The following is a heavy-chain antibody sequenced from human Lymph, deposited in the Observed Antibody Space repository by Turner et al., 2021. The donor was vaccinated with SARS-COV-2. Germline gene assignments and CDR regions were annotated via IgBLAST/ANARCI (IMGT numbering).Heavy chain of an antibody. J-gene: IGHJ6*02. V-gene: IGHV1-8*02. CDR2: MKPNSGNT. Sequence: QVQLVQSGAEVKKPGASVKVSCKAPGYTFTSYDINWVRQATGQGLGRMGWMKPNSGNTGYAQKFKSRDTMTRNTSMSTACMGLRSLGAEDTAVLYCARGRYSRGGMDVWGQGTTVTVSS. CDR3: ARGRYSRGGMDV. D-gene: IGHD2-15*01. CDR1: GYTFTSYD.